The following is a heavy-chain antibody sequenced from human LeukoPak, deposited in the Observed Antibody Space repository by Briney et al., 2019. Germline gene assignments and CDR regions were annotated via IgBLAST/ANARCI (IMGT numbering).Heavy chain of an antibody. J-gene: IGHJ4*02. D-gene: IGHD1-26*01. V-gene: IGHV3-21*01. CDR3: AKDWLGAVDY. CDR1: GFTFSSYS. Sequence: PGGSLRLSCAASGFTFSSYSMNWVRQAPGKGLEWVSSISSSSSYIYYADSVKGRFTISRDNSKNTLYLQMNSLRAEDTAVYYCAKDWLGAVDYWGQGTLVTVSS. CDR2: ISSSSSYI.